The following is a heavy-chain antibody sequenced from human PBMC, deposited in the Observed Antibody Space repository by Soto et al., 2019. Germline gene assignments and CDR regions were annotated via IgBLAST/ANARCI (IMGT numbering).Heavy chain of an antibody. Sequence: QVQLQESCPGLVKPSQTLSLTCTVSGGSISSGGYYWSWIRQHPGKGLERIRTIYYSGITYYNPSLKSRVTISVATSKNKFSLRLSSVTTADTAVYYCARGGPVYGMDVWGQGTTVTVSS. CDR2: IYYSGIT. CDR1: GGSISSGGYY. CDR3: ARGGPVYGMDV. J-gene: IGHJ6*02. D-gene: IGHD5-12*01. V-gene: IGHV4-31*03.